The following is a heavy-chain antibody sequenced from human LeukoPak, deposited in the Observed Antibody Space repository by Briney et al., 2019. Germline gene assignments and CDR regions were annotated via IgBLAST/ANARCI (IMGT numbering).Heavy chain of an antibody. J-gene: IGHJ4*02. V-gene: IGHV4-31*03. CDR3: ARDRYYGSGSYPYFDY. CDR1: GGSISSGGYY. D-gene: IGHD3-10*01. Sequence: PSETLSLTCTVSGGSISSGGYYWSWIRQHPGKGLEWIGYIYYSGSTYYNPSLKSRVTISVDTSKNQFSPKLSSVTAADTAVYYCARDRYYGSGSYPYFDYWGQGTLVTVSS. CDR2: IYYSGST.